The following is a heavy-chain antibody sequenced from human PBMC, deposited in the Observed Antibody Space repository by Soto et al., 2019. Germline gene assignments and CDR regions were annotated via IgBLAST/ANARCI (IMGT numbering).Heavy chain of an antibody. CDR2: ISWNSGSI. D-gene: IGHD6-13*01. V-gene: IGHV3-9*01. J-gene: IGHJ3*02. CDR1: GFTFDDYA. Sequence: GGSLRLSCAASGFTFDDYAMHWVRQAPGKGLEWVSGISWNSGSIGYADSVKGRFTISRDNAKNSLYLQMNSLRAEDTALYYCAKDMSSSIAAAGAFDIWGQWTMVTVSS. CDR3: AKDMSSSIAAAGAFDI.